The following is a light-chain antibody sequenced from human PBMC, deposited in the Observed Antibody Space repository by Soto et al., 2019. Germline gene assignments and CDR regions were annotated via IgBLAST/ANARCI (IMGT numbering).Light chain of an antibody. CDR3: QQYSNWPLLA. V-gene: IGKV3-15*01. CDR2: GAS. Sequence: VLTQSPRTLSLSPGERATLCCRAIQTVRNNYLAWYQQKPGQTPRVLIYGASTRAIGIPARFSGSGFGTEFTLTISSLQSEDFVVYYCQQYSNWPLLAFGGGTKVDIK. J-gene: IGKJ4*01. CDR1: QTVRNN.